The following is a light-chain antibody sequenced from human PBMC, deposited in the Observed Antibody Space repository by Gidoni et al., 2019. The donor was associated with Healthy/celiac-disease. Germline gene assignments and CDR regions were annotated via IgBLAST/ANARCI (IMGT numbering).Light chain of an antibody. V-gene: IGKV3-20*01. CDR3: QQYGSSPVT. J-gene: IGKJ4*01. CDR2: GAS. Sequence: EIVFTQSPGTLSLSPGERATLSCRASQSVSSSYLAWYQQKPGQAPRLLIYGASSRATGIPDRCSGSGSGTDFTLTISRLEPEDFAVYYCQQYGSSPVTFGGGTKVEIK. CDR1: QSVSSSY.